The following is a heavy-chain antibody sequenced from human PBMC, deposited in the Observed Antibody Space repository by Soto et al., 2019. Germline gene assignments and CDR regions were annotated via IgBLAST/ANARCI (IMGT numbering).Heavy chain of an antibody. Sequence: GGSLRLSCAASGFTFSSYGMHWVRQAPGKGLKWVAVISYDGSNKCYADSVKGRFTISRDNSKNTLYLQMNSLRAEDTAVYYCATQDRITMVRGVVDDAFDIWGQGTMVTVSS. CDR3: ATQDRITMVRGVVDDAFDI. V-gene: IGHV3-30*03. CDR2: ISYDGSNK. D-gene: IGHD3-10*01. J-gene: IGHJ3*02. CDR1: GFTFSSYG.